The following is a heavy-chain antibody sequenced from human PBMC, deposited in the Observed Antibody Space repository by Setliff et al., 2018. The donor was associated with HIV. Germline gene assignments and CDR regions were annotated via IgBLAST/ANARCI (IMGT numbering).Heavy chain of an antibody. D-gene: IGHD3-22*01. CDR1: GGAFSGYA. Sequence: SVKVSCKASGGAFSGYALSWVRQAPGQGLEWMGGLIPILGIAQYAQKFHGRVTISADTSTTTAYLEVSSLRSEDTSVYYCAKGYYHDSRGYPTGPAFDIWGQGTMVTVS. CDR2: LIPILGIA. V-gene: IGHV1-69*10. CDR3: AKGYYHDSRGYPTGPAFDI. J-gene: IGHJ3*02.